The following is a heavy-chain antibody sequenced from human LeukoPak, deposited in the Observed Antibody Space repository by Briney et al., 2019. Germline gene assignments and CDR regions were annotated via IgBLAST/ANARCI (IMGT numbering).Heavy chain of an antibody. V-gene: IGHV4-34*01. CDR2: INHSGST. J-gene: IGHJ5*02. CDR3: ARNIGRGSSSSDA. Sequence: PSETLSLTCAVYGGSFSGYYWSWIRQPPGKGLEWIGEINHSGSTNYNPSLKSRVTISVDTSKNQFSLKLSSVTAADTAVYYCARNIGRGSSSSDAWGQGTLVTVSS. CDR1: GGSFSGYY. D-gene: IGHD6-6*01.